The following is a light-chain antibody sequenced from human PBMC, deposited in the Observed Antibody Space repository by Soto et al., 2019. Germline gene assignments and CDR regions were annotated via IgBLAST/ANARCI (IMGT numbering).Light chain of an antibody. CDR2: GVS. J-gene: IGKJ2*01. Sequence: DIPLTQSPSFLSASVGDRVTITCRASQRISSYLGWYQQKPGKAPKLLISGVSTLETGVPSRFSGSGSGSEFTLTISSLQPDDFATYYCLQIHTFPRTFGRGTKLEIK. CDR3: LQIHTFPRT. CDR1: QRISSY. V-gene: IGKV1-9*01.